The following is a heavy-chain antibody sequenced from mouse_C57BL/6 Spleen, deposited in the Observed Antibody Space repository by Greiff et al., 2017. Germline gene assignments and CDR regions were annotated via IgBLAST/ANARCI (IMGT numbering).Heavy chain of an antibody. J-gene: IGHJ2*01. CDR3: ARWYYGSPFSY. Sequence: EVQLQQSGPELVKPGASVKISCKASGYTFTDYYMNWVKQSHGKSLEWIGDINPNNGGTSYNQKFKGKATLTVDKSSSTAYMELRSLTSEDSAVYYCARWYYGSPFSYWGQGTTLTVSS. V-gene: IGHV1-26*01. CDR1: GYTFTDYY. CDR2: INPNNGGT. D-gene: IGHD2-2*01.